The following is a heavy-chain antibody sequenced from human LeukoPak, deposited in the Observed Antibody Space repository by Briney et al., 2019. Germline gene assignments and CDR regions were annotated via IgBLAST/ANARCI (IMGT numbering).Heavy chain of an antibody. Sequence: SETLSLTCTVSGASISSESYYWSWIRQPAGKGLEWIGRIYTSGSPNYNPSLKSRVTISVDTSKNQISLKLSSVTAADTAVYYCATRTGSYTGYGMDVWGQGTTVTVSS. CDR3: ATRTGSYTGYGMDV. CDR2: IYTSGSP. CDR1: GASISSESYY. J-gene: IGHJ6*02. V-gene: IGHV4-61*02. D-gene: IGHD1-26*01.